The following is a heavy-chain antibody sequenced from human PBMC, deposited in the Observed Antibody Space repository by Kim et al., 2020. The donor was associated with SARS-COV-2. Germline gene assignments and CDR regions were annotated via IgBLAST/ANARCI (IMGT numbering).Heavy chain of an antibody. Sequence: SETLSLTCTVSGGSVSSGSYYWSWIRQPPGKGLEWIGYIYYSGSTNYNPSLKSRVTISVDTSKNQFSLKLSSVTAADTAVYYCARTDGPPHYYGSKDYWGQGTLVTVSS. D-gene: IGHD3-10*01. CDR1: GGSVSSGSYY. J-gene: IGHJ4*02. V-gene: IGHV4-61*01. CDR3: ARTDGPPHYYGSKDY. CDR2: IYYSGST.